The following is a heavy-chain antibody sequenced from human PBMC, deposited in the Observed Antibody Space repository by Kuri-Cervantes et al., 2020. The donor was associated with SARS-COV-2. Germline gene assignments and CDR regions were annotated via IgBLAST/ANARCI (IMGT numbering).Heavy chain of an antibody. J-gene: IGHJ4*02. Sequence: SETLSLTCTVSGGSISSSSYYWGWIRQPPGKGLEWIGEINHSGSTNYNPSLKSRVTISVDTSKNQFSLKLSSVTAADTAVYYCAGWPVVPAANPKWGIDYWGQGTLVTVSS. CDR3: AGWPVVPAANPKWGIDY. CDR2: INHSGST. CDR1: GGSISSSSYY. V-gene: IGHV4-39*07. D-gene: IGHD2-2*01.